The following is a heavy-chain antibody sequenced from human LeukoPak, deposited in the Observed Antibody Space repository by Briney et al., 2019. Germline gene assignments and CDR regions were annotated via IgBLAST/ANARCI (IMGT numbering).Heavy chain of an antibody. Sequence: SETLSLTCIVSGGSVSSGSYYWSWIRQPPGKGLEWIGYIYHSGSTYYNPSLKSRVTISVDRSKNQFSLKLSSVTAADTAVYYCARGRIKGDYFDYWGQGTLVTVSS. CDR2: IYHSGST. J-gene: IGHJ4*02. V-gene: IGHV4-30-2*01. D-gene: IGHD2-21*01. CDR3: ARGRIKGDYFDY. CDR1: GGSVSSGSYY.